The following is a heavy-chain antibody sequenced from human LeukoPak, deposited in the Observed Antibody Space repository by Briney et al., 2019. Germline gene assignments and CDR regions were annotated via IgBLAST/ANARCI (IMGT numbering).Heavy chain of an antibody. CDR1: GFTFSNYW. J-gene: IGHJ6*02. D-gene: IGHD3-22*01. CDR3: SRGSSSYKPYGMDV. V-gene: IGHV3-7*04. CDR2: IKQDGSEK. Sequence: GGSLRLSCAASGFTFSNYWMTCVRQAPGKGLEWVANIKQDGSEKYYVDSVKGRFTISRDNAKNSLNLQMNSLRAEDTAVYYCSRGSSSYKPYGMDVWGQGTTVTVSS.